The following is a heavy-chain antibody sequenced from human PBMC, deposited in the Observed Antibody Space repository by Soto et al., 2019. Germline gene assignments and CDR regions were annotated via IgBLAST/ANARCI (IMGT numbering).Heavy chain of an antibody. Sequence: LEILSLTCTVSGGSIISYYWSWIRQPPGKGLEWIGYIYYSGSTNYNPSLKSRVTISVDTSKKQFSLELNSLTAADTAVYYCAGSRGGYNYRFFDYWGQGTLVTVSS. CDR3: AGSRGGYNYRFFDY. J-gene: IGHJ4*02. CDR1: GGSIISYY. V-gene: IGHV4-59*08. CDR2: IYYSGST. D-gene: IGHD5-12*01.